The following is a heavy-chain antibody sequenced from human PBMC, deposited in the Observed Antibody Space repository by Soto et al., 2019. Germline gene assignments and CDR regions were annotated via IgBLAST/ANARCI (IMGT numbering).Heavy chain of an antibody. J-gene: IGHJ4*02. CDR1: GFTFSSYA. D-gene: IGHD6-19*01. Sequence: GGSLRLSCAASGFTFSSYAMSWVRQAPGKGLEWVSAISGRGGSTYYADSVKGRFTISRDNSKNTLYLQMNSLRAEDTAVYYCAKAAMPYSSGWYFDYWGQGTLVTVSS. V-gene: IGHV3-23*01. CDR2: ISGRGGST. CDR3: AKAAMPYSSGWYFDY.